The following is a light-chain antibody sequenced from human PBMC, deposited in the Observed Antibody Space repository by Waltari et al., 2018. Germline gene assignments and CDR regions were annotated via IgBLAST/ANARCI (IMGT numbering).Light chain of an antibody. V-gene: IGKV3-11*01. J-gene: IGKJ4*01. CDR1: QSVRSY. CDR2: DVS. Sequence: TQSPSSVSASVGDRVTITCRASQSVRSYLAWYQQKLGQAPRLLIYDVSNRATGIPARFSGSGSGTDFTLTISSLEPEDFAVYYCQQRNNWPLTFGGGTKVEIK. CDR3: QQRNNWPLT.